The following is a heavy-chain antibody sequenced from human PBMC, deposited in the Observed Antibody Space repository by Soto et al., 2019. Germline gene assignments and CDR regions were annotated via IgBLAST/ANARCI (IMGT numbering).Heavy chain of an antibody. CDR1: GFTFSDYC. Sequence: GGSLRLSCAASGFTFSDYCMSWIRQAPGKGLEWVSYISSSSYTNYADSVKGRFTISRDNAKSSLYLQMNSLRAEDTAVYYCARGGYCSGGSCYSSWFDPWGQGTLVTVPQ. CDR3: ARGGYCSGGSCYSSWFDP. D-gene: IGHD2-15*01. J-gene: IGHJ5*02. CDR2: ISSSSYT. V-gene: IGHV3-11*06.